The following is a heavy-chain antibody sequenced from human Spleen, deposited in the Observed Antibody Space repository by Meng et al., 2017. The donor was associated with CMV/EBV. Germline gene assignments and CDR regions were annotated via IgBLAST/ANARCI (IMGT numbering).Heavy chain of an antibody. CDR1: GYTFTSYY. V-gene: IGHV1-2*02. CDR3: ASSNSGSYYEVGSFDY. CDR2: INPNSGGT. J-gene: IGHJ4*02. Sequence: ASVKVSCKASGYTFTSYYMHWVRQAPGQGLEWMGWINPNSGGTNSAQKFQGRVTMTRDTSISTAYMELSRLRSDDTAVYYCASSNSGSYYEVGSFDYWGQGTLVTVSS. D-gene: IGHD1-26*01.